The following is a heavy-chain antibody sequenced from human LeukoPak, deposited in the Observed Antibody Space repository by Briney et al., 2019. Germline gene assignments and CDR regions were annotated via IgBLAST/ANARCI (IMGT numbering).Heavy chain of an antibody. V-gene: IGHV4-39*02. CDR2: IYYSGST. D-gene: IGHD3-22*01. CDR3: ARRRYYDSTGYLD. Sequence: SETLSLTFTLSGDYISSSNYYWGWIRQPPGKGLEWIGDIYYSGSTYYNASLKSRVSISIDTSNNHFSLHLSSLTAADTALYYCARRRYYDSTGYLDWGHGTLVTVSS. CDR1: GDYISSSNYY. J-gene: IGHJ1*01.